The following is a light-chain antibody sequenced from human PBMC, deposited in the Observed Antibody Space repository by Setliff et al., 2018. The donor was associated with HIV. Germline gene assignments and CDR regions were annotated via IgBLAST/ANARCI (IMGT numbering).Light chain of an antibody. CDR3: QQLNSYPPLT. Sequence: IQLTQSPSFLSASVGDRVTITCRASHGISNYLAWYQQKPGKAPKLLIYAASTLQSGVPSRFSGSGSGTEFALTISSLQPEDFATYYCQQLNSYPPLTFGGGTKVDIK. CDR2: AAS. CDR1: HGISNY. V-gene: IGKV1-9*01. J-gene: IGKJ4*01.